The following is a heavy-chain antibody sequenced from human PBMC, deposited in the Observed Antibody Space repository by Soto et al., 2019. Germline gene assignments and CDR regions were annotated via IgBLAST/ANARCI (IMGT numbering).Heavy chain of an antibody. J-gene: IGHJ6*02. V-gene: IGHV3-48*03. CDR2: ISTRGSTI. D-gene: IGHD1-26*01. CDR1: GFTLSDYE. Sequence: GGSLRLSCSASGFTLSDYELHWVRQAPGKGLEWVSYISTRGSTIYYADSVKGRFTISRDNAKNSLYLEMNRLRPEDTGVYDCARVRAGAANGYYGMDVWGQGTTVTVSS. CDR3: ARVRAGAANGYYGMDV.